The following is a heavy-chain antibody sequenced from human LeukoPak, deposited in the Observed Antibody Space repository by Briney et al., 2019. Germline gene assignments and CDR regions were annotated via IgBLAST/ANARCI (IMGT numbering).Heavy chain of an antibody. V-gene: IGHV3-7*04. CDR2: IKQDGSGK. Sequence: GRSLRLSCAASGFTFSGYWMSWVRQAPGKGLEWVANIKQDGSGKYYVDSVKGRFTISRDNAKNSLFLQMNSLRGEDTAVYYCARDWQWQQLDGDAFDIWGQGTMVTVSS. J-gene: IGHJ3*02. CDR3: ARDWQWQQLDGDAFDI. D-gene: IGHD6-13*01. CDR1: GFTFSGYW.